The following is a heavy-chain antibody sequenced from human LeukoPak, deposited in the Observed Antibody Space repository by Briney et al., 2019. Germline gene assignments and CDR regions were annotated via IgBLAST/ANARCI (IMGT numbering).Heavy chain of an antibody. CDR3: ASGIRERGFDY. Sequence: GGSLRLSCAASGFTVSSAWMNWVRQAPGRGLEWVSSISPTGGAIFYADSLRGRFTISRDNAKNSLYLQMNSLRAEDTALYFCASGIRERGFDYWGQGTLVTVSS. CDR1: GFTVSSAW. V-gene: IGHV3-21*01. CDR2: ISPTGGAI. D-gene: IGHD1-1*01. J-gene: IGHJ4*02.